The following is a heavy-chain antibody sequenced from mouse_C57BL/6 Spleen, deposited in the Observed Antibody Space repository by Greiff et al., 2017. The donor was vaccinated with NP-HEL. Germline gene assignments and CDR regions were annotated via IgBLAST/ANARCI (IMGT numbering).Heavy chain of an antibody. CDR3: TRPTGTFYY. CDR1: GYTFTDYE. Sequence: VQLQQSGAELVRPGASVTLSCKASGYTFTDYEMHWVKQTPVHGLEWIGAIDPETGGTAYNQKFKGKAILTADKSSSTAYMELRSLTSEDSAVYYCTRPTGTFYYWGQGTTLTVSS. CDR2: IDPETGGT. D-gene: IGHD4-1*02. V-gene: IGHV1-15*01. J-gene: IGHJ2*01.